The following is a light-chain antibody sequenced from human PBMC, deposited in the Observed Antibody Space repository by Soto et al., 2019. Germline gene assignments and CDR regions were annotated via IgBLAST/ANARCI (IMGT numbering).Light chain of an antibody. CDR1: SSDFGDDKY. CDR3: GSFTTSRIWL. J-gene: IGLJ3*02. CDR2: GVT. V-gene: IGLV2-14*01. Sequence: QSVLSQPASVSGSPGQSITMSCTGSSSDFGDDKYVSWYQQQPGKGSNLLIYGVTNRPSRVSNRFSGSKSGNTAPLTISGLQVEDEADYFCGSFTTSRIWLFGGGTKVTVL.